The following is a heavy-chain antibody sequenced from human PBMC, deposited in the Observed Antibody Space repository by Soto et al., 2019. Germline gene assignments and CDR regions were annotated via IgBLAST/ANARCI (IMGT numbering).Heavy chain of an antibody. D-gene: IGHD4-17*01. V-gene: IGHV1-46*02. J-gene: IGHJ4*02. CDR3: ARGPDDSDVPRWDY. CDR1: GYNFNQYY. CDR2: INLRGGTT. Sequence: QVQLVQSGAEVRKPGASVSLSCATSGYNFNQYYIHWVRQAPGQGLEWMGIINLRGGTTEYAHKFRGRVTVTGDTSTRTAYMELSSLRSEDTAVYFCARGPDDSDVPRWDYWGQGTLITVSS.